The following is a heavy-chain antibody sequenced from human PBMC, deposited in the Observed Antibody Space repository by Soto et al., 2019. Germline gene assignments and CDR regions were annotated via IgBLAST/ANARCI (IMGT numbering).Heavy chain of an antibody. J-gene: IGHJ5*02. V-gene: IGHV2-5*01. CDR1: GFSLSTSGVG. D-gene: IGHD3-10*01. Sequence: QITLKESGPTLVKPTQTLTLTCTFSGFSLSTSGVGVGWIRQPPGKALEWLALLYWNEDKRYSPSLKSRLTXTXXPSKNQVVMTMSNMDPVDTATYYCVSGSFPNWFDPWGQGTLVTVSS. CDR2: LYWNEDK. CDR3: VSGSFPNWFDP.